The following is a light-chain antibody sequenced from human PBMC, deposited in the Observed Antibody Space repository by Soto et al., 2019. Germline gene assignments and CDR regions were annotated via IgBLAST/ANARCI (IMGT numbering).Light chain of an antibody. J-gene: IGKJ5*01. CDR1: ESVSSK. CDR2: DAS. V-gene: IGKV3-15*01. CDR3: QVRTNWSIA. Sequence: EIVMTQSPATLSVSPGERATLSCRASESVSSKLVWYQQKPGQAPRLLIHDASTRATGIPARFSGSGSGTEFILTINNLEPEDFAVYYCQVRTNWSIAFGRGTRLEI.